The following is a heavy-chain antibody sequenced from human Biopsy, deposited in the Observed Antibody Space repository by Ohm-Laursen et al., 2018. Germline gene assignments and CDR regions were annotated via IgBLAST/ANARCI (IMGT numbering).Heavy chain of an antibody. CDR3: ARLNSGTYDASDL. CDR1: GFAFNLYE. Sequence: SLRLSCAASGFAFNLYEMNWVRQAPGKGMEWISYIYGGGSPVSYADSVKGRFTISRDNAQNSLYLHMNSLRAEDTAVYYCARLNSGTYDASDLWGQGTMAIVSS. CDR2: IYGGGSPV. D-gene: IGHD1-26*01. V-gene: IGHV3-48*03. J-gene: IGHJ3*01.